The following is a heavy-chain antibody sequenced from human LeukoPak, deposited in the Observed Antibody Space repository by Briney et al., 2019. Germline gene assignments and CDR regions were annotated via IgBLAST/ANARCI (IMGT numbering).Heavy chain of an antibody. Sequence: PGGSLRLSCAASGFTFSTYWMSWVRQAPGRGLEWVGNIKQDGSKVNYVGSVKGRFSISRDNSRNSVYLQMNGLRAEDTAVYFCARDRPGYDLLFGSPFEPWGQGGLVTVSS. J-gene: IGHJ5*02. D-gene: IGHD3-10*01. CDR2: IKQDGSKV. CDR3: ARDRPGYDLLFGSPFEP. V-gene: IGHV3-7*03. CDR1: GFTFSTYW.